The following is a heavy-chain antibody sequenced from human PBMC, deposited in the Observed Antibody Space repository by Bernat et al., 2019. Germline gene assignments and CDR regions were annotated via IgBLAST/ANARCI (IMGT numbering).Heavy chain of an antibody. J-gene: IGHJ4*02. D-gene: IGHD2-21*02. V-gene: IGHV3-66*01. Sequence: EVQLVESGGGLVQPGGSLRLSCAASGFTVSNNHVTWVRQAPGKGLECVSVIYDTGVTFYTDSVKGRFTISRDTSKNTVSLEMNSLRAEDVAVYYCVGFGGHSVWGQGTLVTVSS. CDR3: VGFGGHSV. CDR2: IYDTGVT. CDR1: GFTVSNNH.